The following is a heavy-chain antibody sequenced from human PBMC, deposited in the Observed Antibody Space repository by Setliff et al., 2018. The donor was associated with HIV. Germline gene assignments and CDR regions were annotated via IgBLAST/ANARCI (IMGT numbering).Heavy chain of an antibody. CDR1: GYSFSDYY. J-gene: IGHJ5*02. CDR3: AKDKGSSGWSA. V-gene: IGHV1-2*02. CDR2: ISPKYGGT. D-gene: IGHD6-19*01. Sequence: ASVKVSCKASGYSFSDYYIHWVRQAPGHGFQWMGWISPKYGGTNYAQNFQGRVTMTRDTSIGTAYLELNGLTSDDTAMYYCAKDKGSSGWSAWGQGTLVTVSS.